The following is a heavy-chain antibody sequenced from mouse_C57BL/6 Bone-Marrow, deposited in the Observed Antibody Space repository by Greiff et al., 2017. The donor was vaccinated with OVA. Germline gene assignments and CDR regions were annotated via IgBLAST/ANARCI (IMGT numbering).Heavy chain of an antibody. CDR1: GFNIKDDY. D-gene: IGHD2-10*02. CDR3: TVWFFAY. CDR2: IDPENGDT. V-gene: IGHV14-4*01. J-gene: IGHJ3*01. Sequence: VQLQQSGAELVRPGASVKLSCTASGFNIKDDYMHWVKQRPEQGLEWIGWIDPENGDTAYASKFQGKATITADTSSNTAYLQLSSLTSEDTAVYYCTVWFFAYWGQGTLVTVSA.